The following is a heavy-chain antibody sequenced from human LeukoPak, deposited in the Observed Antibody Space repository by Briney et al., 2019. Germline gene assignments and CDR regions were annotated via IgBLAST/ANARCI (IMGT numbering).Heavy chain of an antibody. V-gene: IGHV4-39*01. CDR1: GGSISSRSDY. Sequence: PSETLSLTCTVSGGSISSRSDYWGWIRQPPGKGLEWIGSIYYSGSTYYNPSLKSRVTISVDTSKNQFSLKLSSVTAADTAVYYCARRLGDIVVVPAANWFDPWGQGTLVTVSS. J-gene: IGHJ5*02. CDR2: IYYSGST. D-gene: IGHD2-2*01. CDR3: ARRLGDIVVVPAANWFDP.